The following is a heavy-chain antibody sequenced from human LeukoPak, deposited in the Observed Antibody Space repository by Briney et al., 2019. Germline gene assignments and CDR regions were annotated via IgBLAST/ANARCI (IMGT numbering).Heavy chain of an antibody. D-gene: IGHD6-13*01. J-gene: IGHJ6*02. V-gene: IGHV1-8*01. CDR3: ARGSMAAAGSYYYYGMDV. CDR1: GYTFTSYD. CDR2: MNPNSGNT. Sequence: GASVKVSCKASGYTFTSYDINWVRQATGQGLEWMGWMNPNSGNTGYAQKFQGRVTMTRNTSISTAYMELSSLRSEDTAVYYCARGSMAAAGSYYYYGMDVWGQGTTVTVSS.